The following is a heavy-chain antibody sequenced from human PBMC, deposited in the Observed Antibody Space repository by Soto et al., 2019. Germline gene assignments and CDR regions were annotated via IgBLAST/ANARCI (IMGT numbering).Heavy chain of an antibody. V-gene: IGHV1-8*01. CDR1: GYTFTSYD. J-gene: IGHJ6*02. Sequence: VQLVQSGAEVKKPGASVKVSCKASGYTFTSYDINWVRQATGQGLEWMGWMNPNSGNTGYAQKFQGRVTMTRNTSISTAYMELSSLKTEDTAVYYCAMLGGWSGGSNDMDVWGQGTAVTVSS. CDR2: MNPNSGNT. CDR3: AMLGGWSGGSNDMDV. D-gene: IGHD6-19*01.